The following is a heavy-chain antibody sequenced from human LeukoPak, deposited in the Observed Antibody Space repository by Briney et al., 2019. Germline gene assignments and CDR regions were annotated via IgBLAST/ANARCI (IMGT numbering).Heavy chain of an antibody. CDR3: AKDQEDGPHWYFDL. CDR1: GFTFSSYA. Sequence: GRSLRLSCAASGFTFSSYAMHWVRQAPGKGLEWVAVISYDGSNKYYADSVKGRFTISRDNSKNTLYLQMNSLRAEDTAVYYCAKDQEDGPHWYFDLWGRGTLVTVSS. V-gene: IGHV3-30-3*01. CDR2: ISYDGSNK. J-gene: IGHJ2*01.